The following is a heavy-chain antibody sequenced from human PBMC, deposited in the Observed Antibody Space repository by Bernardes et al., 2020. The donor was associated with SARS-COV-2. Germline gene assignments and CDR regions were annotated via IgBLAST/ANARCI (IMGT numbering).Heavy chain of an antibody. CDR3: ARDPHYGALDY. Sequence: GGSLRLSCAVSGLTSGITFSRSFRPSLRQVPGGGLEWVANINQDGSDTNFVDSVKGRFTIPRDNAKNLLFLQMNSLRVEDTAIHYCARDPHYGALDYGGQRTMVTVSS. CDR2: INQDGSDT. V-gene: IGHV3-7*01. D-gene: IGHD4-17*01. J-gene: IGHJ4*02. CDR1: GLTSGITFSRSF.